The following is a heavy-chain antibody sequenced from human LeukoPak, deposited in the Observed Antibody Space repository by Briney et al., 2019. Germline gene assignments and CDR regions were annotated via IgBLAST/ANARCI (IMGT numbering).Heavy chain of an antibody. CDR2: IYNGGST. Sequence: SETLSLTCTVSGGSISSYYWSWIRQRPGKGLECIGYIYNGGSTNYNPSLKSRVSISVDTSKNQFSLKLSSVTAADTAVYYCARSAIDAFDIWGQGTMVTVSS. D-gene: IGHD6-25*01. J-gene: IGHJ3*02. CDR1: GGSISSYY. CDR3: ARSAIDAFDI. V-gene: IGHV4-59*08.